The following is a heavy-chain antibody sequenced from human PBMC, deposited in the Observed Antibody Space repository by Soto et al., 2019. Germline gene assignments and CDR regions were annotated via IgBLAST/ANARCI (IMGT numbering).Heavy chain of an antibody. J-gene: IGHJ4*02. CDR1: GFTFSDSV. CDR3: VKWHTSNFDSLPFTGFDF. Sequence: PVGSLRLSCVGSGFTFSDSVMAWVRQAPGKGLEWLSVMSGDGRTRYALSVTGRFTISRDNSKNTLYLQMRSLRAEDAAAYYCVKWHTSNFDSLPFTGFDFWGQGTQVTVSS. V-gene: IGHV3-23*01. CDR2: MSGDGRT. D-gene: IGHD3-22*01.